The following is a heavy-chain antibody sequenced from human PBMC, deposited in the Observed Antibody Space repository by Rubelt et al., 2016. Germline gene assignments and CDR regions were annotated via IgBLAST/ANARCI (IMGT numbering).Heavy chain of an antibody. D-gene: IGHD6-13*01. CDR1: GGSISSYY. Sequence: QVQLQESGPGLVKPSETLSLTCTVSGGSISSYYWSWIRQPPGKGLEWIGYIYYSGSTNYNPSLKSRVTISVDTSKNQFSLKLSSVTAADTAVYYCARGLAYSSSWSHWGQGTLVTVSS. CDR2: IYYSGST. V-gene: IGHV4-59*08. CDR3: ARGLAYSSSWSH. J-gene: IGHJ4*02.